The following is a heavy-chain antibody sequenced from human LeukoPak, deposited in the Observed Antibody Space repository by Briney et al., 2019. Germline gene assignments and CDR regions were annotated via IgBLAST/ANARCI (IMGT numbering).Heavy chain of an antibody. J-gene: IGHJ4*02. D-gene: IGHD3-22*01. Sequence: GSLRLSCAASGFTFSDYYMSWIRQAPGKGLEWVSYISSTGSTISYADSVKGRFTISRDNAKNSLYLQMNILRAEDTAVYYCAREGDSSGYHRTYWGQGTLVTVSS. V-gene: IGHV3-11*04. CDR1: GFTFSDYY. CDR2: ISSTGSTI. CDR3: AREGDSSGYHRTY.